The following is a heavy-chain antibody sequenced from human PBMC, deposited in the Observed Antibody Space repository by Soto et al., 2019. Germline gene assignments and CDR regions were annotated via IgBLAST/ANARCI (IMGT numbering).Heavy chain of an antibody. CDR1: GFTFNNFA. CDR2: ISGSGSNT. CDR3: TTGEARNSTCYGKFSS. D-gene: IGHD3-10*01. Sequence: DVQLIESGGGLEQPGGSLRLSCAASGFTFNNFAMSWVRQAPGKGLEWVSAISGSGSNTYYADSVKGRFTISRDNSKNTVSLHMNSLRVEDTAVYHCTTGEARNSTCYGKFSSWGQGTIVTFAS. V-gene: IGHV3-23*01. J-gene: IGHJ1*01.